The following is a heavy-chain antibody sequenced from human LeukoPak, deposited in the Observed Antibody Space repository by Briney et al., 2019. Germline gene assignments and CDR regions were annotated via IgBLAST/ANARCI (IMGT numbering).Heavy chain of an antibody. CDR2: IYTSGST. Sequence: SETLSLTCTVSGGSISSYYWSWIRQPAGKGLEWIGRIYTSGSTYYNPSLKSRVTISVDTSKNQFSLKLSSVTAADTVVYYCARVRVGATKFFDYWGQGTLVTVSS. CDR3: ARVRVGATKFFDY. CDR1: GGSISSYY. V-gene: IGHV4-4*07. D-gene: IGHD1-26*01. J-gene: IGHJ4*02.